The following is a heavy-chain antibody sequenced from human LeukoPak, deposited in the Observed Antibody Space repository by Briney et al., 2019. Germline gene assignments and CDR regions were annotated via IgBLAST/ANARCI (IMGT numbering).Heavy chain of an antibody. CDR1: RGTFSSYA. Sequence: SVKVSCKASRGTFSSYAISWVRQAPGQGLEWMGGIISIFGTANYAQKFQGRVTITADESTSTAYMELSSLRSEDTAVYYCARDRGGRTAAGTYYYYGMDVWGKGTTVTVSS. J-gene: IGHJ6*04. D-gene: IGHD6-13*01. V-gene: IGHV1-69*13. CDR3: ARDRGGRTAAGTYYYYGMDV. CDR2: IISIFGTA.